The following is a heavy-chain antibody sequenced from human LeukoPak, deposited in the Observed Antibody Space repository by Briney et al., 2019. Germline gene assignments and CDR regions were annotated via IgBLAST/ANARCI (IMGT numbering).Heavy chain of an antibody. CDR1: GGSISNYY. Sequence: SETLSLTCTVSGGSISNYYWSWIRQPPGKGLEWIGYIYYSGSTDYNPSLKSRVTTSIDTSKNQFSLKLSSVTAADTAVYYCARGYDILTGYHYWGQGTLVTVSS. CDR2: IYYSGST. J-gene: IGHJ4*02. CDR3: ARGYDILTGYHY. V-gene: IGHV4-59*01. D-gene: IGHD3-9*01.